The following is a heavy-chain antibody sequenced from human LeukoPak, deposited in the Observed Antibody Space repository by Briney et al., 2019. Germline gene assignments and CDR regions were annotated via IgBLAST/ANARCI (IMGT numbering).Heavy chain of an antibody. CDR3: TRHLEGDGSGPTGDWFDP. CDR1: GFTFSGSA. D-gene: IGHD3-10*01. Sequence: GGSLRHSCAASGFTFSGSAMHWVRQASGKGLEWVGRIRSKANSYATAYAASVKGRFTISRDDSKNTAYLQMNSLKTEDTAVYYCTRHLEGDGSGPTGDWFDPWGQGTLVTVSS. CDR2: IRSKANSYAT. J-gene: IGHJ5*02. V-gene: IGHV3-73*01.